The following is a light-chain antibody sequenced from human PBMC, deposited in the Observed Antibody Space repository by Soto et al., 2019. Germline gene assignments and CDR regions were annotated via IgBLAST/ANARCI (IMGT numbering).Light chain of an antibody. V-gene: IGKV1-33*01. CDR3: QQYDNLPIT. Sequence: DIQMTQSPSSLSASVGARVTITCQASRDISNYLNWYQQKPGKAPKLLIYDASNLETGVPSRFSGSGSGTDFTFTISSLQPEDIATYYCQQYDNLPITFGGGTKVEIK. J-gene: IGKJ4*01. CDR2: DAS. CDR1: RDISNY.